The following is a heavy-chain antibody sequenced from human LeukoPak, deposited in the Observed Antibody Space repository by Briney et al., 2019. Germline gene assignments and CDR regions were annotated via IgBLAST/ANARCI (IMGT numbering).Heavy chain of an antibody. J-gene: IGHJ5*02. CDR2: IYYSGST. V-gene: IGHV4-59*08. Sequence: SETLSLTCTVSGGSISSYYWSWIRQPPGKGLEWIGYIYYSGSTNYNPSLKSRVTISVDKSKNQFSLKLSSVTAADTAVYYCARQNYYGSVEPNWFDPWAQGTLVTVSS. CDR1: GGSISSYY. CDR3: ARQNYYGSVEPNWFDP. D-gene: IGHD3-10*01.